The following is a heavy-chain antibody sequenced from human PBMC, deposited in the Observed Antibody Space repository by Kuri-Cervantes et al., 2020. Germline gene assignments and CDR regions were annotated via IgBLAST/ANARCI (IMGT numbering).Heavy chain of an antibody. J-gene: IGHJ4*02. V-gene: IGHV3-21*01. CDR3: AGAVAGTC. CDR1: GFTFSDHY. Sequence: GGSLRLSCGASGFTFSDHYMDWVRQAPGKGLEWVSSISSSSSYIYYADSVKGRFTISRDNAKNSLYLQMNSLRAEDTAVYYCAGAVAGTCWGQGTLVTVSS. CDR2: ISSSSSYI. D-gene: IGHD6-19*01.